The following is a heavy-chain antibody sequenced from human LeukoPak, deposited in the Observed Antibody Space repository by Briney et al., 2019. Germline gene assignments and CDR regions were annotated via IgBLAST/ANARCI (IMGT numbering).Heavy chain of an antibody. V-gene: IGHV3-66*01. CDR1: GSTVSSNY. CDR3: ARASRQFQDAFDI. CDR2: IYSGGTT. J-gene: IGHJ3*02. D-gene: IGHD5-24*01. Sequence: GGSLSLSCAASGSTVSSNYMSWVRQAAGKGLEWASAIYSGGTTDSVDSVKGRFTISRDDSKNTLYLQMNSLRAEDTAVYYCARASRQFQDAFDIWGQGTMVTVSS.